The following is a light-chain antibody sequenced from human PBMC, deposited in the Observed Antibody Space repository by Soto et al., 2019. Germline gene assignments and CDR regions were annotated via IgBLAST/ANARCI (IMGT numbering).Light chain of an antibody. Sequence: DIQMTQSPATLSASVGDTVTVTCRASQSISSWLAWYQQKPGKAPKLLIYKASSLESGVPSRFSGSGSGTDYTLTISSLQPEDFATYYCQQSYRTPTFGQGTRLEI. J-gene: IGKJ5*01. CDR3: QQSYRTPT. V-gene: IGKV1-5*03. CDR1: QSISSW. CDR2: KAS.